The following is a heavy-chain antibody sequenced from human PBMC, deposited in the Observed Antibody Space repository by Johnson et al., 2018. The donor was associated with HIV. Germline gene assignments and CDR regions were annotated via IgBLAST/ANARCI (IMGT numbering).Heavy chain of an antibody. CDR2: MSYDRSTK. J-gene: IGHJ3*02. V-gene: IGHV3-30*18. Sequence: QVQLVESGGGVVQPGRSLRLSCAASGFTFSSYAMHWVRPAPGKGLEWVAAMSYDRSTKYYADSVKGRFTISRDNSKNTLYLQMNSLRAEYTAVYYCAKSERAAAVPDAFDIWGQGTMVTVSS. D-gene: IGHD6-13*01. CDR1: GFTFSSYA. CDR3: AKSERAAAVPDAFDI.